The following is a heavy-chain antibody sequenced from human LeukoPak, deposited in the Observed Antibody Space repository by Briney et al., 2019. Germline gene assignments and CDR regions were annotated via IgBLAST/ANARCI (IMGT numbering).Heavy chain of an antibody. D-gene: IGHD6-19*01. CDR3: AGDKTTGGWYEFDY. CDR1: GFIFDDYA. J-gene: IGHJ4*02. CDR2: ISNDGDT. V-gene: IGHV3-53*01. Sequence: GGSLRLSCAASGFIFDDYAMHWVRQAPGKGLECVSVISNDGDTYYADSVKGRFTISRDTSKNTVSLQMNSLRAEDTAVYYCAGDKTTGGWYEFDYWGQGTLVTVSS.